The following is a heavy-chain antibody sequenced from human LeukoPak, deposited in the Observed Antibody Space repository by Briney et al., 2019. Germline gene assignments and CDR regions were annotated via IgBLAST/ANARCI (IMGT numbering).Heavy chain of an antibody. Sequence: GGSLRLSCAASGFIFSRYGIHWVRQAPGKGLGWVSVMYSIGSTFYADSVKGRFTISRDTSKNTLYLQMNSLRAEDTAVYFCARDSDIDAMDVWGQGTTVTVSS. CDR2: MYSIGST. V-gene: IGHV3-53*01. CDR3: ARDSDIDAMDV. D-gene: IGHD3-10*01. CDR1: GFIFSRYG. J-gene: IGHJ6*02.